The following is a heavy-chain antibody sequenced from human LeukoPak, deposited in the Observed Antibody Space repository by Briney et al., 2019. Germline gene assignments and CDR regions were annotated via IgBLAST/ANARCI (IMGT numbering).Heavy chain of an antibody. J-gene: IGHJ3*02. Sequence: GESLKISCKGSGYSFTSYWIGWVRQMPGKGLEWMGIIYPADSDTRYSPSFRGQVTISADKSISTAYLQWSSLKASDTAMYYCARRHYYDSSGCYAFDIWGQGTMVTVSS. CDR3: ARRHYYDSSGCYAFDI. CDR1: GYSFTSYW. CDR2: IYPADSDT. D-gene: IGHD3-22*01. V-gene: IGHV5-51*01.